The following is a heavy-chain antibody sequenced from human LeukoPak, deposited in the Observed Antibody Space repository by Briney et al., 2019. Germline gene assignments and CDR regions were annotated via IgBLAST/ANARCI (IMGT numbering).Heavy chain of an antibody. CDR3: AKGGIIAAATFDY. CDR1: GFTFSSYG. Sequence: GGSLRLSCAASGFTFSSYGMHWVRQAPGKGLEWVTFIRYDGSNKYYADSVKGRFTISRDNSKNTVYLQMNSLGGEDTAVYYCAKGGIIAAATFDYWGQGTLVTVSS. J-gene: IGHJ4*02. V-gene: IGHV3-30*02. D-gene: IGHD6-13*01. CDR2: IRYDGSNK.